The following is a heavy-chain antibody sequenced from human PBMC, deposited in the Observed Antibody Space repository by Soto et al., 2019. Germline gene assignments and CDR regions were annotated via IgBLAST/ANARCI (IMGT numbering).Heavy chain of an antibody. CDR3: VRGGGGGLFEH. Sequence: GGSLRLSCPTSGFPFSDYYMSWIRRAPGKGLEWLSHISPKSTYRNYADSVKGRFTISRDNTKSSLFLQMNSLGVEDTAVYYCVRGGGGGLFEHWGQGVLVTVSS. CDR1: GFPFSDYY. J-gene: IGHJ4*02. CDR2: ISPKSTYR. D-gene: IGHD2-21*01. V-gene: IGHV3-11*06.